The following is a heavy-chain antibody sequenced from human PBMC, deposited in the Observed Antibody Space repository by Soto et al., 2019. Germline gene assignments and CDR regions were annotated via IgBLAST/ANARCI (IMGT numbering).Heavy chain of an antibody. CDR1: GYTFTGYY. CDR3: AREAISGTHRIYYYYYGMDV. Sequence: GASVQVSCKVSGYTFTGYYMHWVRQAPGQGLEWMGWINPHSGGTNYAQKFQGWVTMTRDTSISTAYMELSRLRSDDTAVYYCAREAISGTHRIYYYYYGMDVWGQGTTVTVSS. D-gene: IGHD1-20*01. V-gene: IGHV1-2*04. J-gene: IGHJ6*02. CDR2: INPHSGGT.